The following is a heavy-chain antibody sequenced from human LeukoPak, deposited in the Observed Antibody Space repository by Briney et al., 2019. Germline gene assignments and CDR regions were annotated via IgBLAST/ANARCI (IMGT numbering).Heavy chain of an antibody. CDR3: AREACSGGSCVPWDHDPFDI. D-gene: IGHD2-15*01. Sequence: SVKVSCKASGGTFSSYAISWVRQAPGQGLEWMGGIIPIFGTANYARKFQGRVTMTRDMSTSTVYMELRSLKSEDTAIYYCAREACSGGSCVPWDHDPFDIWGQGTMVTVSS. J-gene: IGHJ3*02. V-gene: IGHV1-69*05. CDR2: IIPIFGTA. CDR1: GGTFSSYA.